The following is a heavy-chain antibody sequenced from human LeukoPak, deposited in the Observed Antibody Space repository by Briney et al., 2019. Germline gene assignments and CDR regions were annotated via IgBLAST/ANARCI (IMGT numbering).Heavy chain of an antibody. D-gene: IGHD3-10*01. CDR2: ISYDGSNK. CDR1: GFTFKNYA. J-gene: IGHJ3*02. V-gene: IGHV3-30-3*01. Sequence: GGSLRLSCAASGFTFKNYAMHWVRQAPGKGLEWVALISYDGSNKYDADSVKGRFTISRDNSKNTLYLQMSSLRGEDTAVYYCARDFGPVAFDIWGQGTMVSVSS. CDR3: ARDFGPVAFDI.